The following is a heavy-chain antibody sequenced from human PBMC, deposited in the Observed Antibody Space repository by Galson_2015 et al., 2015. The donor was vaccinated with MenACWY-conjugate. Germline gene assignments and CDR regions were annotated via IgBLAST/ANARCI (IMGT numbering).Heavy chain of an antibody. D-gene: IGHD2-15*01. CDR1: GFSLSTSGVG. CDR3: SRTGATPGDY. Sequence: PALVKPTQPLTLPCTFSGFSLSTSGVGVGWIRQPPGKALEWLALIYWDDDKRYSPSLRSRLTITKDTSKNHVVLTMTNMDPVDTSTYDCSRTGATPGDYWGQGTLVTVSS. CDR2: IYWDDDK. J-gene: IGHJ4*02. V-gene: IGHV2-5*02.